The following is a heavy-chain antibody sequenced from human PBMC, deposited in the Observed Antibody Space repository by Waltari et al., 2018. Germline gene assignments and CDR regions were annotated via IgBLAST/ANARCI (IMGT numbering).Heavy chain of an antibody. D-gene: IGHD6-13*01. V-gene: IGHV4-39*01. CDR3: ARRGIAAAGINYYYYYMDV. CDR2: IYYSGST. CDR1: GGSISSSSYY. Sequence: QLQLQESGPGLVKPSETLSLTCTVSGGSISSSSYYWGWIRQPPGKGLEWIGSIYYSGSTYYNPSLKSRVTISVDTSKNQFSLKLSSVTAADTAVYYCARRGIAAAGINYYYYYMDVWAKGPRSPSP. J-gene: IGHJ6*03.